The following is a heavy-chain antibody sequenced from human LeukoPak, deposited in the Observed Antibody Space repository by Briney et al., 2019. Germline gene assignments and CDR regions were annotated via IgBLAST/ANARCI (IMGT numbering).Heavy chain of an antibody. CDR2: IRSKAYGGTT. CDR3: TRAAYYDYVWGSYRLGAFDI. J-gene: IGHJ3*02. D-gene: IGHD3-16*02. Sequence: GGSLGLSCTASGSTFGDYAMSWVRQAPGKGLEWVGFIRSKAYGGTTEYAASVKGRFTISRDDSKSIAYLQMNSLKTEDTAVYYCTRAAYYDYVWGSYRLGAFDIWGQGTMVTVSS. CDR1: GSTFGDYA. V-gene: IGHV3-49*04.